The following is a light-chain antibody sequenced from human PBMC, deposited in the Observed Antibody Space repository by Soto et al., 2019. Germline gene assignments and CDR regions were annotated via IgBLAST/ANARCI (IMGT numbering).Light chain of an antibody. V-gene: IGLV2-14*01. J-gene: IGLJ7*01. CDR3: ASYTSSSTWV. Sequence: QSALTQPASVSGSPGQSITISCTGTSSDVGAYNYVSWYQQHPGKAPKLMIYEVSSRPSGVSNRFSGSKSGNTASLTISGLQAEDEADYYCASYTSSSTWVFGGGTQVTVL. CDR1: SSDVGAYNY. CDR2: EVS.